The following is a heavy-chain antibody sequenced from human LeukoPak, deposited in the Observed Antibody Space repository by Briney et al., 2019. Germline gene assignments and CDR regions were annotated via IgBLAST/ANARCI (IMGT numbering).Heavy chain of an antibody. CDR1: GGSISSSNW. J-gene: IGHJ3*02. V-gene: IGHV4-4*02. CDR2: ISHSGST. CDR3: ARHDYGDDFSACDI. D-gene: IGHD4-17*01. Sequence: TSETLSLTCAVSGGSISSSNWWSWVRPPPGKGLEWIGEISHSGSTNCNPSLKSRVTISVDSSKNQFSLKLSSVTAADTAMYYCARHDYGDDFSACDIWGQGTTVTVSS.